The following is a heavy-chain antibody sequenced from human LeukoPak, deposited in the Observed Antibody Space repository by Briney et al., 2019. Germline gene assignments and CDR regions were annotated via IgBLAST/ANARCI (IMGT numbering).Heavy chain of an antibody. CDR3: ARGVVVVPAAMVVRYYGMDV. V-gene: IGHV4-34*01. Sequence: SETLSLTCAVYGGSFSGYYWSWIRQPPGKGLEWIGEINHSGSTNYNPSLKSRVTISVDTSKNQFSLKLSSVTAADTAVYYCARGVVVVPAAMVVRYYGMDVWGKGTTVTVSS. J-gene: IGHJ6*04. D-gene: IGHD2-2*01. CDR2: INHSGST. CDR1: GGSFSGYY.